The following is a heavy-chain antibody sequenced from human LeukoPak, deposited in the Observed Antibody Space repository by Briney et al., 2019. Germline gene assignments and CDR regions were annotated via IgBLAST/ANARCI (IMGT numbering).Heavy chain of an antibody. V-gene: IGHV3-11*04. CDR3: ATSRVFDH. CDR2: INSEGNNI. Sequence: LSLTCTVSGGSISSGSYYWSWMRQAPGKGLEWLSFINSEGNNIYYADSVKGRFTISRDNARNTLYLEMNSLRMEDTAKYYCATSRVFDHWGQGTLVTVSS. J-gene: IGHJ4*02. CDR1: GGSISSGSYY.